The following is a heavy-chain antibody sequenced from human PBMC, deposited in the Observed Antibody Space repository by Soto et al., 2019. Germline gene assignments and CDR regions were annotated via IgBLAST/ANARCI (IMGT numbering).Heavy chain of an antibody. Sequence: SETLSLTCTVSGGSISSSSYYWGWIRQPPGKGLEWIGSIYYSGSTNYNPSLKSRVTISVDTPKNQFSLKLTSVTAADTAIYYCARGQAFWTGYYRMPYYFDYWGQGTLVTVSS. CDR1: GGSISSSSYY. V-gene: IGHV4-39*07. CDR2: IYYSGST. CDR3: ARGQAFWTGYYRMPYYFDY. J-gene: IGHJ4*02. D-gene: IGHD3-3*01.